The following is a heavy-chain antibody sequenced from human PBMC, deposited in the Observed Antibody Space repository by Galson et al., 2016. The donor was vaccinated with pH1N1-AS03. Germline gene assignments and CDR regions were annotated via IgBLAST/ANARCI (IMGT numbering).Heavy chain of an antibody. Sequence: SETLSLTCAVSGDSVSGGHWWTWVRQSPGKGLEWIGYIYLRGSTDYNPSLPDRVIISADRSTNDFSLTLSSVTAADTAVYYCARVLTPGYFHTMDVWGRGTTVTVSS. CDR1: GDSVSGGHW. J-gene: IGHJ6*02. CDR2: IYLRGST. V-gene: IGHV4-4*02. D-gene: IGHD2/OR15-2a*01. CDR3: ARVLTPGYFHTMDV.